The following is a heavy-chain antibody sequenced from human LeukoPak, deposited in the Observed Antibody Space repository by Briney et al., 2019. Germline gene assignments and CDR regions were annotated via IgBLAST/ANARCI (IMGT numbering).Heavy chain of an antibody. D-gene: IGHD3-22*01. Sequence: SETLSLTCTVSGGSISSYYWSWIRQPPGKGLEWIGYIYYSGSTNYNPSLKSRVTMSVDTSKNQFSLKLSSVTAADTAVYYCAREDDSSGYTFDYWGQGTLVTVSS. CDR2: IYYSGST. V-gene: IGHV4-59*12. CDR1: GGSISSYY. CDR3: AREDDSSGYTFDY. J-gene: IGHJ4*02.